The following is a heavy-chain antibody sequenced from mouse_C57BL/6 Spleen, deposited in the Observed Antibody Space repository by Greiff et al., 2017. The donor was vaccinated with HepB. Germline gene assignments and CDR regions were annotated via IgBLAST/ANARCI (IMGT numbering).Heavy chain of an antibody. V-gene: IGHV1-59*01. CDR2: IDPSDSDT. J-gene: IGHJ4*01. CDR1: GFTFTGYC. D-gene: IGHD1-2*01. CDR3: SRGRSDYGYDMDY. Sequence: QVQLQQSGAELVRPGASVKLSCTASGFTFTGYCMHWVKQRPGQGLEWIGVIDPSDSDTNYNQKFKGKATLTVDTSSSTAYMQLSSLTSEDSAVYYWSRGRSDYGYDMDYWGQGTTVTVAS.